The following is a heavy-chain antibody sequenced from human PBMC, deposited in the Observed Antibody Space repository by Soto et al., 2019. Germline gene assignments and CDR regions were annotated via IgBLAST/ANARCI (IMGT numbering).Heavy chain of an antibody. Sequence: SETLSLTCTVSGGSISSSSYYWGWIRQPPGKGLEWIGSIYYSGSTYYNPSLKSRVTISVDTSKNQFSLKLSSVTAADTAVYYCASGIRTYYDFWSGKYGMDVWGQGTTVTVS. CDR1: GGSISSSSYY. CDR2: IYYSGST. CDR3: ASGIRTYYDFWSGKYGMDV. V-gene: IGHV4-39*01. D-gene: IGHD3-3*01. J-gene: IGHJ6*02.